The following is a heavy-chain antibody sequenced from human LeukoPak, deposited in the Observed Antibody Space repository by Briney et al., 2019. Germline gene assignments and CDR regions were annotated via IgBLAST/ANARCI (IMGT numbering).Heavy chain of an antibody. CDR1: GFTFDDYA. CDR3: AKSPHWYSSSSGESEYFQH. D-gene: IGHD6-6*01. CDR2: ISWNSGSI. V-gene: IGHV3-9*01. J-gene: IGHJ1*01. Sequence: GGSLSLSCAASGFTFDDYAMHWVRQAPGQGLEWVSGISWNSGSIGYADSVKGRFTISRDNAKNSLYLQMNSLRAEDTALYYCAKSPHWYSSSSGESEYFQHWGQGTLVTVSS.